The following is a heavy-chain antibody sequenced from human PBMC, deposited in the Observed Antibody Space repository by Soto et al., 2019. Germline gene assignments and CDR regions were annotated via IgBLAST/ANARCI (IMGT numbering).Heavy chain of an antibody. CDR3: ARDSGYCSGGSCSHDAFDI. J-gene: IGHJ3*02. CDR2: ISSSSSTI. CDR1: GFTFSSYS. Sequence: GSLRLSCAASGFTFSSYSMNWVRQAPGKGLEWVSYISSSSSTIYYADSVKGRFTISRDNAKNSLYLQMNSLRAEDTAVYFCARDSGYCSGGSCSHDAFDIWGQGTMVTVSS. D-gene: IGHD2-15*01. V-gene: IGHV3-48*01.